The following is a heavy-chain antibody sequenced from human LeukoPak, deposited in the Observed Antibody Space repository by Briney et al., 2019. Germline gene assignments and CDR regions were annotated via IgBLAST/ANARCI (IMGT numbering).Heavy chain of an antibody. CDR3: ARDSRSYGDYPGASNPFDI. V-gene: IGHV4-30-4*01. Sequence: SETLSLTCTVSGGSISSGDYYWSWIRQPPGKGLEWIGYIYYSGSTYYNPSLKSRVTISVDTSKNQFSLKLSSVTAADTAVYYCARDSRSYGDYPGASNPFDIWGQGTMVTVSS. CDR1: GGSISSGDYY. D-gene: IGHD4-17*01. CDR2: IYYSGST. J-gene: IGHJ3*02.